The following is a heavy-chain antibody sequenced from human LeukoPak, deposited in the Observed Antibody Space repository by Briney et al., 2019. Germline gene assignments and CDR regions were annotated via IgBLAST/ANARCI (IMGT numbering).Heavy chain of an antibody. CDR3: ASYYGSGSYTYYYYGMDV. V-gene: IGHV1-69*13. CDR1: GYTFTTYA. Sequence: SVKVSCKASGYTFTTYAISWVRQAPGQGLEWMGGIIPIFGTANYAQKFQGRVTITADESTSTAYMELSSLRSEDTAVYYCASYYGSGSYTYYYYGMDVWGQGTTVTVSS. D-gene: IGHD3-10*01. CDR2: IIPIFGTA. J-gene: IGHJ6*02.